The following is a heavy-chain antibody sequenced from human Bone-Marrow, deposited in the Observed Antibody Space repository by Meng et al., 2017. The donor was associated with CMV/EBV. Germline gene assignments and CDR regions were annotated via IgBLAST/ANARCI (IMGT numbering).Heavy chain of an antibody. Sequence: GESLKISCAASGFTFSSYWMSWVRQAPGKGLEWVANIKQDGSEKYYVDSVKGRFTISRDNAKNSLYLQMNSLRAEDTAVYYCARSSGYYYTDYWGQGTRVTVSS. CDR3: ARSSGYYYTDY. D-gene: IGHD3-3*01. CDR2: IKQDGSEK. V-gene: IGHV3-7*01. CDR1: GFTFSSYW. J-gene: IGHJ4*02.